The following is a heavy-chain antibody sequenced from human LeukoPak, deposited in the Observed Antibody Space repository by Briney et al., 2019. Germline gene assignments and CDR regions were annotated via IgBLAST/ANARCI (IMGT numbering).Heavy chain of an antibody. V-gene: IGHV1-46*01. J-gene: IGHJ4*02. D-gene: IGHD6-6*01. Sequence: ASVKVSCKASGYTFTGYYMHWVRQAPGQGLEWMGIINPSGGSTSYAQKFQGRVTMTRDMSTSTVYMELSSLRSEDTAVYYCARATTSAARYLDCGAQGPVVNVS. CDR2: INPSGGST. CDR3: ARATTSAARYLDC. CDR1: GYTFTGYY.